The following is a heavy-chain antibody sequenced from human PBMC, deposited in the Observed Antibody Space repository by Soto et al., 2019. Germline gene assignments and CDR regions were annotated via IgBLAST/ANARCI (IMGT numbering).Heavy chain of an antibody. CDR3: AKEAAYNWNDPFDS. Sequence: EVQLLESGGGLAQPGGSLRLSCAASGFIFSTYAMSWVRQAPGKGLEWVSTISGSGANTYYAASVRGRFTLSRADSKNPLSRRVKGPRGEDTAVYYCAKEAAYNWNDPFDSWGQGTLVTVSS. CDR1: GFIFSTYA. J-gene: IGHJ4*02. D-gene: IGHD1-1*01. V-gene: IGHV3-23*01. CDR2: ISGSGANT.